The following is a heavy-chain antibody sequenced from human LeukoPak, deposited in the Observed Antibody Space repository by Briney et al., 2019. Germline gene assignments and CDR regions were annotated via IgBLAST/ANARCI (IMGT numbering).Heavy chain of an antibody. V-gene: IGHV3-21*01. Sequence: GGSLRLSCAASGFTFSSYSMNWVRQAPGKGLEWVSSISSSSSYIYYADSVKGRFTISRDNAENSLYLQMNSLRAEDTAVYYCARDTYYYDSSGYPWFDPWGQGTLVTVSS. J-gene: IGHJ5*02. D-gene: IGHD3-22*01. CDR3: ARDTYYYDSSGYPWFDP. CDR1: GFTFSSYS. CDR2: ISSSSSYI.